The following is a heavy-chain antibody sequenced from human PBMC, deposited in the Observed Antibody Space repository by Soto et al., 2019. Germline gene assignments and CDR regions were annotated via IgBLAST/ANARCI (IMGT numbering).Heavy chain of an antibody. V-gene: IGHV2-5*02. CDR3: AHTESYSNFFFDY. CDR1: GFSLNTGGSG. J-gene: IGHJ4*02. D-gene: IGHD4-4*01. CDR2: IYWDDDR. Sequence: QITLRESGPPLVKPTQTLTLTCTFSGFSLNTGGSGVGWIRQPPGKALEWLALIYWDDDRRYSPSLKSRLTITNDTSESQMVPKMTNMDPVNTDTDYCAHTESYSNFFFDYWGQGTLVAVSS.